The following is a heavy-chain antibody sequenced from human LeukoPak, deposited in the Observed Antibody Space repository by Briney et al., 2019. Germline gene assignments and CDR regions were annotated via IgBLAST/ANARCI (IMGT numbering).Heavy chain of an antibody. D-gene: IGHD2-8*02. CDR3: ARVPGRY. J-gene: IGHJ4*02. Sequence: SETLSLTCAVYGGSFSGYYWSWIRQPPGKGLEWIGEINHSGSTNYNPSLKSRVTISVDTSKNQFSLKLSSVTAADTAVYYCARVPGRYWGQGTLVTVSS. CDR1: GGSFSGYY. V-gene: IGHV4-34*01. CDR2: INHSGST.